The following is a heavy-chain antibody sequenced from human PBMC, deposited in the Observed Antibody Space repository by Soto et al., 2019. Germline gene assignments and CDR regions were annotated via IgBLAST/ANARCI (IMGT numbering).Heavy chain of an antibody. CDR1: GGSVNGYY. J-gene: IGHJ5*02. Sequence: PXETLSLTCAVYGGSVNGYYWNWMRQPPGKGLEWIGEINHTGGTHYNPSLKSRVTMSVDTSKNQFSLRLSSVTAADTAIYYCATRITVFGLLIPPFDPWGQGTKVTVS. D-gene: IGHD3-3*01. V-gene: IGHV4-34*01. CDR3: ATRITVFGLLIPPFDP. CDR2: INHTGGT.